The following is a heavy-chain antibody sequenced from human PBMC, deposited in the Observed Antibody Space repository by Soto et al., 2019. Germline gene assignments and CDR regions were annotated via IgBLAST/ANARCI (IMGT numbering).Heavy chain of an antibody. CDR3: ASPGGSIAVAGSVDYYYGMDV. V-gene: IGHV1-18*01. D-gene: IGHD6-19*01. CDR1: GYTFTNYG. Sequence: GASVKVSCKTSGYTFTNYGISWVRQAPGQGLEWMGWISAHTGNTNYAQKFQGRVTMTTDTSTSTAYMELRSLRSDDTAVYYCASPGGSIAVAGSVDYYYGMDVWGQGTTVTVSS. J-gene: IGHJ6*02. CDR2: ISAHTGNT.